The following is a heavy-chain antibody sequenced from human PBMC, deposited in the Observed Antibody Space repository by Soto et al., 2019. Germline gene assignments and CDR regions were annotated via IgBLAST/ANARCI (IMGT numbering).Heavy chain of an antibody. V-gene: IGHV4-39*01. J-gene: IGHJ5*02. D-gene: IGHD6-13*01. Sequence: SETLSLTCTVSGGSISSSIYYWGWIRQPPGKGLEWIGSIYYSGSTYYNPSLKSRVTISVDTSKNQFSLKLSSVTAADTAVYYCARHVAAAGTSSNWFDPWGQGTLVTV. CDR3: ARHVAAAGTSSNWFDP. CDR2: IYYSGST. CDR1: GGSISSSIYY.